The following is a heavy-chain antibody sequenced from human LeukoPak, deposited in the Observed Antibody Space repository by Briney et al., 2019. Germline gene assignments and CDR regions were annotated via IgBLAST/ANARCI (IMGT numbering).Heavy chain of an antibody. Sequence: GGSLRLSCAASRFTFSSYAMSWVRQAPGKGLEWVSAISGSGGSTYYADSVKGRFTISRDSSKNTLYLQMNSLRAEDTAVYYCVRLGWAPRRLRDFSYYFDYWGQGTLVTVSS. CDR1: RFTFSSYA. V-gene: IGHV3-23*01. CDR3: VRLGWAPRRLRDFSYYFDY. D-gene: IGHD3-9*01. J-gene: IGHJ4*02. CDR2: ISGSGGST.